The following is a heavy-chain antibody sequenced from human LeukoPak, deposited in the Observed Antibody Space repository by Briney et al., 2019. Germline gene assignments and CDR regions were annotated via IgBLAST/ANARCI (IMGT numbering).Heavy chain of an antibody. CDR3: AKGPDYYDSSGTIGQLDY. J-gene: IGHJ4*02. CDR1: GFTFDDYA. Sequence: PGGSLRLSCAASGFTFDDYAMHWVRQAPGKGLEWVSLISGDGGSTYYADSVKGRFTISRDNSKNSLYLQMNSLRTEDTALYYCAKGPDYYDSSGTIGQLDYWGQGTLVTVSS. V-gene: IGHV3-43*02. D-gene: IGHD3-22*01. CDR2: ISGDGGST.